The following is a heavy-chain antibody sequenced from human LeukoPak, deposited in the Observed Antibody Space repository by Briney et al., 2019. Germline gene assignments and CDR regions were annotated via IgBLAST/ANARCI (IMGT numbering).Heavy chain of an antibody. CDR1: GYTFTSYG. J-gene: IGHJ4*02. CDR2: ISAYNGNT. D-gene: IGHD6-13*01. Sequence: ASVKVSCKASGYTFTSYGISWVRQAPGKGVEWMGWISAYNGNTNYAQKLKGRVTMTTYTSTSTAYMQLRSLTSDDTAVYFFSKYDPYSSSCSLDYWGQGTLVTVSS. V-gene: IGHV1-18*04. CDR3: SKYDPYSSSCSLDY.